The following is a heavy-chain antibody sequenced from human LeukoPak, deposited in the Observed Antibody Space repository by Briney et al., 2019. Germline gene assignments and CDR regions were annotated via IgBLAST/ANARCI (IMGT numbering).Heavy chain of an antibody. J-gene: IGHJ3*02. CDR2: INPSGGNT. Sequence: ASVKVSCKASGYTFTRYYMHRVRQAPGQGLEWMGIINPSGGNTNYAQKFQGRVTMTRDMSTSTVYMELSSLRSEDTAVYYCARERSSGYNDALDIWGQGTMVTVSS. CDR1: GYTFTRYY. D-gene: IGHD3-22*01. V-gene: IGHV1-46*01. CDR3: ARERSSGYNDALDI.